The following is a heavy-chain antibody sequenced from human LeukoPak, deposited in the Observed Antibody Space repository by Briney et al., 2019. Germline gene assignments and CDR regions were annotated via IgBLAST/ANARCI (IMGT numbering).Heavy chain of an antibody. CDR2: IYHSGST. V-gene: IGHV4-30-2*01. Sequence: SETLSLTCAVSGGSISSGGYSWSWIRQPPGKGLEWIGYIYHSGSTYYNPSLKSRVTISVDRSKNQFSLKLSSVTAADTAVYYCARDSGYENWFDPWGQGTLVTVSS. CDR3: ARDSGYENWFDP. CDR1: GGSISSGGYS. D-gene: IGHD5-12*01. J-gene: IGHJ5*02.